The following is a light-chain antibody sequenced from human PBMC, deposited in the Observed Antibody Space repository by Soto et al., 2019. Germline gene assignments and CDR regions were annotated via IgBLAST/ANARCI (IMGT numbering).Light chain of an antibody. CDR3: QQFNNYPRT. Sequence: AIQLTQSPSSLSAFVGDRVTITCLASHDISSALAWYQQKPGRAPKLLIYDASKLQSGVPSRFSGSEYGTEFTLTISSLQPEDFATYSCQQFNNYPRTFGQGTKVEIK. CDR2: DAS. CDR1: HDISSA. V-gene: IGKV1D-13*01. J-gene: IGKJ1*01.